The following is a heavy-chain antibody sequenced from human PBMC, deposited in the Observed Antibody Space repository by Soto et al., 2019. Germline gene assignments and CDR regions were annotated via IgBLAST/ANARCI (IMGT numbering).Heavy chain of an antibody. J-gene: IGHJ6*02. CDR1: GFTFGNAW. D-gene: IGHD3-10*01. V-gene: IGHV3-15*01. CDR3: TTGLYGSGSSGGMDV. Sequence: PGGSLRLSCTASGFTFGNAWMSWVRQAPGKGLEWVGRIKRKTDGGTTDYAAPVKGRFTISRDDSKNTLYLLMNSLKTEDTAVYYCTTGLYGSGSSGGMDVWGQGTTVTVSS. CDR2: IKRKTDGGTT.